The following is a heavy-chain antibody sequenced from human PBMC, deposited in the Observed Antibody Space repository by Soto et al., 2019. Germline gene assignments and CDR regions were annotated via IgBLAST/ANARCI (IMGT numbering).Heavy chain of an antibody. Sequence: QVQLVQSGAEVKKPGASVKVSCKASGYTFTPYPIHWVRQAPGQGLEWMGWINIGNGNTQYSENFQGRVTITKDTSATTVYMELSSLRSEDTAIYYCGREPPCGGKCYVNYFDPWGQGTLVTVSS. CDR3: GREPPCGGKCYVNYFDP. J-gene: IGHJ5*02. CDR1: GYTFTPYP. CDR2: INIGNGNT. V-gene: IGHV1-3*04. D-gene: IGHD2-21*01.